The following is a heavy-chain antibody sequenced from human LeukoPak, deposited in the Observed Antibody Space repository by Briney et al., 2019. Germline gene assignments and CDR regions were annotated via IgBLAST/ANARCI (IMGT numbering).Heavy chain of an antibody. D-gene: IGHD5-12*01. CDR3: AKDKAPLYSGYDWDLDF. CDR1: GFTFDDYA. CDR2: ISWNSGSI. V-gene: IGHV3-9*01. J-gene: IGHJ4*02. Sequence: PGGSLRLSCAASGFTFDDYAMHWVRQAPGKGLEWVSGISWNSGSIGYADSVTGRFTISRDNAKNSLYLQMNSLRAEDTALYYCAKDKAPLYSGYDWDLDFWGQGTLVIVSS.